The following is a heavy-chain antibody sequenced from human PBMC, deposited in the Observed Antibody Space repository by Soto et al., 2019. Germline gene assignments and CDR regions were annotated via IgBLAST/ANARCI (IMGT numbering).Heavy chain of an antibody. J-gene: IGHJ5*02. CDR2: ISGSGGST. Sequence: GGSLRLSCAASGFTVSSYAMSWVRQAPGKGLEWVSGISGSGGSTYYADSVKGRFTISRDNSKNTLYLQMNSLRVEDTAVYYCAKATGYTSSWPPSHTWFDPWGQGTLVTVSS. D-gene: IGHD6-13*01. CDR1: GFTVSSYA. CDR3: AKATGYTSSWPPSHTWFDP. V-gene: IGHV3-23*01.